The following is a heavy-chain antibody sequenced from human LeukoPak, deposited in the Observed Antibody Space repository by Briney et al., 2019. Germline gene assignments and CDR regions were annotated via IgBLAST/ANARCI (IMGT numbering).Heavy chain of an antibody. Sequence: KPSETLSLTCAVYGGSFSGYYWSWIRQPPGKGLEWIGEINHSGSTNYNPSLKSRVTISVDTSKNQFSLKLSSVTAADTAVYYCARGGFDWLLSALDYWGQGTLVTVSS. CDR1: GGSFSGYY. CDR2: INHSGST. D-gene: IGHD3-9*01. CDR3: ARGGFDWLLSALDY. J-gene: IGHJ4*02. V-gene: IGHV4-34*09.